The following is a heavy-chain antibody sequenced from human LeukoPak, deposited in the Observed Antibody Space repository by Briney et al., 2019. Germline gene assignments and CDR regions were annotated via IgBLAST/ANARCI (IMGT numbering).Heavy chain of an antibody. CDR2: INAGNGKT. Sequence: ASVRVSCKASGYTFTNYAVHWVRQAPGQRLEWMGWINAGNGKTNYSQRFQGRVTLTRDTSASTVYMELRSLRSEDTAVYYCAKDFLFDWPHYGMDVWGQGTTVTVSS. CDR1: GYTFTNYA. CDR3: AKDFLFDWPHYGMDV. V-gene: IGHV1-3*01. D-gene: IGHD3-9*01. J-gene: IGHJ6*02.